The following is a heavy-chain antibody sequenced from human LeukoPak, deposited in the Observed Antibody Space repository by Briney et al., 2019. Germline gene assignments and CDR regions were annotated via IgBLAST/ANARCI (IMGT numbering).Heavy chain of an antibody. CDR1: GFTFDDYA. V-gene: IGHV3-9*01. CDR2: ISWNSGSI. D-gene: IGHD3-9*01. CDR3: AREDYDILTGYPLDY. J-gene: IGHJ4*02. Sequence: QPGGSLRLSCAASGFTFDDYAMHWVRQAPGKGLEWVSGISWNSGSIGYADSVKGRFTISRDNAKNSLYLQMNSLRAEDTAVYYCAREDYDILTGYPLDYWGQGTLVTVSS.